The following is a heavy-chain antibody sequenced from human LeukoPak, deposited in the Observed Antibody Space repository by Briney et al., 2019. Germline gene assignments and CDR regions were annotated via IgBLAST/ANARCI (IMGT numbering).Heavy chain of an antibody. Sequence: GGSLRLSCAASGFSFSDYYMSWIRQAPGKGLEGVSYISSSGSTIYYADSVKGRFTISRDNAKNSLYLQMNSLRAEDTAVYYCARDRTGARRFDPWGQGTLVTVSS. V-gene: IGHV3-11*01. CDR3: ARDRTGARRFDP. CDR2: ISSSGSTI. CDR1: GFSFSDYY. D-gene: IGHD1-7*01. J-gene: IGHJ5*02.